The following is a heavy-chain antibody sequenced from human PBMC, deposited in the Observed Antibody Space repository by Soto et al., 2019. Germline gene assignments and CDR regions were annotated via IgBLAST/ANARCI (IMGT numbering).Heavy chain of an antibody. CDR3: ASQLWFGGSSYFDY. J-gene: IGHJ4*02. CDR1: GGSLTSSTCY. V-gene: IGHV4-39*01. CDR2: ANESGST. D-gene: IGHD3-10*01. Sequence: QLQLQESGPGLVKPSETLSLTCTVSGGSLTSSTCYWGWLRQPPGMGLEWVGNANESGSTYYNPSLKSRVTITVDTAEKQFSLQLRSVTAAETALYFYASQLWFGGSSYFDYWGQGTLVTVSS.